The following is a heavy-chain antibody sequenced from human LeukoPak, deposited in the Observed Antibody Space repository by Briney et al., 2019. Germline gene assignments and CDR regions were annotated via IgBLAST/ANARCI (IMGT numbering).Heavy chain of an antibody. J-gene: IGHJ4*02. CDR1: GFTFSSYG. CDR2: ISYDGSNK. V-gene: IGHV3-30*18. Sequence: GGSLRLSCAASGFTFSSYGMHWVRQAPGKGLEWVAVISYDGSNKYYADSVKGRFTISRDNSKNTLYLQMNSLRAEDTAVYYCAKESGNYDYVWGSYPNYFDYWGQGTLVTVSS. D-gene: IGHD3-16*02. CDR3: AKESGNYDYVWGSYPNYFDY.